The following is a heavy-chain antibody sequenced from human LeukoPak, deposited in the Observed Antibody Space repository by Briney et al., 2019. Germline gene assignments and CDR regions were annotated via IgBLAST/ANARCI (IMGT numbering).Heavy chain of an antibody. J-gene: IGHJ3*02. CDR2: IYYSGST. Sequence: PSEALSLTCTVSGGSISSYYWIWIRQPPGKGLEWRGYIYYSGSTNYNPSLNSRVTISVDTAKNQFSLKLSSVPAADTAVYYCASANVLLWFGEFETGAFDIWPQGTMVTVSS. D-gene: IGHD3-10*01. V-gene: IGHV4-59*08. CDR1: GGSISSYY. CDR3: ASANVLLWFGEFETGAFDI.